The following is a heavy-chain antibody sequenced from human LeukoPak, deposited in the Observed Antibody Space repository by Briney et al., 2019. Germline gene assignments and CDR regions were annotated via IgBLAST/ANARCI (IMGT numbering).Heavy chain of an antibody. V-gene: IGHV3-11*01. Sequence: PGGSLRLSCAASGFTLRDYYMTWLRQAPGKGLEWLSYISNSGSTVFYADSIKGRFTVSRDNAKRSLYLQIESLRDDDTAVYHCALGTINKDYYFGMDVWGQGTTVTVSS. CDR3: ALGTINKDYYFGMDV. CDR2: ISNSGSTV. J-gene: IGHJ6*02. D-gene: IGHD2-8*01. CDR1: GFTLRDYY.